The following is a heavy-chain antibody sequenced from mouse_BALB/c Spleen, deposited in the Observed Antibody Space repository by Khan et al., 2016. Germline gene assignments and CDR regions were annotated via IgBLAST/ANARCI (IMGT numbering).Heavy chain of an antibody. CDR1: GYTFTNYG. J-gene: IGHJ3*01. V-gene: IGHV9-3*02. CDR2: INTNTGDP. Sequence: IQLVQSGPELKKPGETVKISCKASGYTFTNYGMNWVKQAPGKGLKGMGWINTNTGDPTYAGEFKERFAFSLETSASTAYLQINNLKNEDTATYFCAEDYYGSNWFAYWGQGTLVTVSA. CDR3: AEDYYGSNWFAY. D-gene: IGHD1-1*01.